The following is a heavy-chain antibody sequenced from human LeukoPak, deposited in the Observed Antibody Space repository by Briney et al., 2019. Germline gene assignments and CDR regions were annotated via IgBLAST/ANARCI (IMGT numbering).Heavy chain of an antibody. V-gene: IGHV3-30-3*01. CDR2: ISYDGSNK. Sequence: PGGSLRLSCAASGFTFSSYAMHWVRQAPGKGLEWVAVISYDGSNKYYADSVKGRFTISRDNSKNTLYLQMNSLRAEDTAVYYCARALPDIAVAGTSYFSYYYGMDVWGQGTTVTVSS. CDR1: GFTFSSYA. CDR3: ARALPDIAVAGTSYFSYYYGMDV. D-gene: IGHD6-19*01. J-gene: IGHJ6*02.